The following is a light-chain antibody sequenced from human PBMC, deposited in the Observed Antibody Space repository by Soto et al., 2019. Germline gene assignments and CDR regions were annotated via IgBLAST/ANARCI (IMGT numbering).Light chain of an antibody. Sequence: QSALTQPASVSGSPGQSITISCTGTSSDVGGYNYVSWYQQHPGKAPKLMIYEVSNRPSGVSNRFSGSKSGNTASLTISGLQPEDEADYYCSSYTGSSTFLYVFGTGTKLTVL. J-gene: IGLJ1*01. CDR1: SSDVGGYNY. CDR3: SSYTGSSTFLYV. V-gene: IGLV2-14*01. CDR2: EVS.